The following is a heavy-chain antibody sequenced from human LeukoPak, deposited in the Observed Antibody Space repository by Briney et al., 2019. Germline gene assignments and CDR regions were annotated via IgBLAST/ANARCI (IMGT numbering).Heavy chain of an antibody. Sequence: PSETLSLTCTVSGGSISSGGYYWSWIRQPPGKDLEWIGYIHHSGSTQNNPSLKSRITISVDWSKNQFSLKLSSVTAADTAVYYCARGAGWYQFWGQGTLVTVSS. CDR3: ARGAGWYQF. J-gene: IGHJ4*02. CDR1: GGSISSGGYY. V-gene: IGHV4-30-2*01. CDR2: IHHSGST. D-gene: IGHD6-19*01.